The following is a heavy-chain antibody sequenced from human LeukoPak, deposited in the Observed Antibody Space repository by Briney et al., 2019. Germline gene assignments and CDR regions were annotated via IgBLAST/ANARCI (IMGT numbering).Heavy chain of an antibody. CDR2: IRSKAYGGTT. V-gene: IGHV3-49*04. D-gene: IGHD6-13*01. J-gene: IGHJ4*02. Sequence: GGSLRLSCTASGFTFGDFAMSWVSQAPGKGLEWVGFIRSKAYGGTTDYAASVKGRFTISRDDSKSITYLQMNSLKTEDTAVYYCTRGFSSWPYYFDYWGQGTLVTVSS. CDR1: GFTFGDFA. CDR3: TRGFSSWPYYFDY.